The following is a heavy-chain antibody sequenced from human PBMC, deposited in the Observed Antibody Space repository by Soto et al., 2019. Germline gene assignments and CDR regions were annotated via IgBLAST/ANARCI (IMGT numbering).Heavy chain of an antibody. CDR1: GYTFTSHD. CDR2: MNPNNGNT. Sequence: ASVKVSCKASGYTFTSHDINWMRQTTGQGLEWMGWMNPNNGNTNYAQKLQGRVTMTTDTSTSTAYMELRSLRSDDTAVYSCARDWAAAGPFDYWGQGTLVTVSS. D-gene: IGHD6-13*01. J-gene: IGHJ4*02. CDR3: ARDWAAAGPFDY. V-gene: IGHV1-18*01.